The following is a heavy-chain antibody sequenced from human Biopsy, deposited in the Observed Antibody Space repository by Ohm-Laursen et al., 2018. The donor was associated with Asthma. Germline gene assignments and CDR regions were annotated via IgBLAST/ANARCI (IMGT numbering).Heavy chain of an antibody. CDR3: ARGDSSNWSHYYFDY. Sequence: LSPTCAASGFAVSRDHMFWVRQAPGKGLEWVSVIYSGGTSHTADSVRGRFTISRDYSKNTLYLQMHSLRAEDTAVYYCARGDSSNWSHYYFDYWGQGTLVTVSS. D-gene: IGHD3-22*01. CDR1: GFAVSRDH. CDR2: IYSGGTS. J-gene: IGHJ4*02. V-gene: IGHV3-53*01.